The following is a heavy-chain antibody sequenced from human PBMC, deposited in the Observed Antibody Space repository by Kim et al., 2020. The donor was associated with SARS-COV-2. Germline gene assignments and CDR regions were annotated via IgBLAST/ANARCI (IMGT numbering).Heavy chain of an antibody. CDR1: RFTFSTYT. D-gene: IGHD1-26*01. V-gene: IGHV3-23*01. CDR2: IVGDGSDK. CDR3: AKDRTPDGKWEVDY. J-gene: IGHJ4*02. Sequence: GGSLRLSCVGSRFTFSTYTLSWIRQAPGKGLEWVSGIVGDGSDKYYANSVKGRFTISRDQSKNTLYLQMNSLRIEDTAIYYCAKDRTPDGKWEVDYWGRGTLLTVPS.